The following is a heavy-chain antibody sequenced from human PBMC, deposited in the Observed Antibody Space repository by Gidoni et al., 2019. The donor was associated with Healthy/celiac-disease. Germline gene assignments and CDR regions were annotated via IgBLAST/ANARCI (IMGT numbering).Heavy chain of an antibody. D-gene: IGHD2-15*01. CDR2: ISGSGGST. CDR1: GFTFSSYA. V-gene: IGHV3-23*01. CDR3: AKDPLGYCSGGSCPPYYYYGMDV. J-gene: IGHJ6*04. Sequence: EVQLLESGGGLVQPGGSLRLSCAASGFTFSSYAMSWVRQAPGKGLEWVSAISGSGGSTYYAGSVKGRFTISRDNSKNTLYLQMNSLRAEDTAVYYCAKDPLGYCSGGSCPPYYYYGMDVWGKGTTVTVSS.